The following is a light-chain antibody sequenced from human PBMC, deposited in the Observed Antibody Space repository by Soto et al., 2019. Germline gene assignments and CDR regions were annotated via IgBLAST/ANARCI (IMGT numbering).Light chain of an antibody. V-gene: IGLV1-40*01. J-gene: IGLJ2*01. CDR2: DNT. Sequence: QSVLTQPPSVSGAPGQRVTISCTGSSSNIGAGYAVHWYQQLPGAAPKLLIYDNTDRPSGVPDRFSGSKSGTSASLAITGLQAGDEADYYCQSYATSLSAVFFGGGTKLTVL. CDR3: QSYATSLSAVF. CDR1: SSNIGAGYA.